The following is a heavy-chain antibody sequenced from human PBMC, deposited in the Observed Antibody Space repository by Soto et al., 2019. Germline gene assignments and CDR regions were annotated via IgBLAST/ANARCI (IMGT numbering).Heavy chain of an antibody. Sequence: QVHLIQSGAEVKKPGSSVKVSCKAAGGTFNTYTLIWVRQAPGHGLEWMGRIIPMVTVTNSAQKFQGRITLTADKSTGTAFMELTSLRSDDTAVYYWSSGSWSAETFDVWGQGTMVTVSS. CDR1: GGTFNTYT. D-gene: IGHD6-19*01. CDR3: SSGSWSAETFDV. J-gene: IGHJ3*01. CDR2: IIPMVTVT. V-gene: IGHV1-69*02.